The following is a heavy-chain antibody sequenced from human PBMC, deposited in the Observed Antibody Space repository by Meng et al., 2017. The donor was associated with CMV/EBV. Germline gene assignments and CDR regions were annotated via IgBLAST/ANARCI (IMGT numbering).Heavy chain of an antibody. Sequence: SVKVSCKASGGTFSSYAISWVRQAPGQGLEWMGGIIPILGIANYAQKFQGRVTITADKSTSTAYMELNSLRSEDTAVYYCAREGGVVVPAAIEHYYYYYGMDVWGQGTTVTVSS. J-gene: IGHJ6*02. CDR2: IIPILGIA. CDR1: GGTFSSYA. D-gene: IGHD2-2*02. V-gene: IGHV1-69*10. CDR3: AREGGVVVPAAIEHYYYYYGMDV.